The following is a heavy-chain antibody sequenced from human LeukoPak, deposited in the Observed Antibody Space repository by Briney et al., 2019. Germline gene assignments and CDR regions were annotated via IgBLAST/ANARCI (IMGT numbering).Heavy chain of an antibody. CDR1: GFTFSSYA. J-gene: IGHJ4*02. CDR2: ISGSGGST. D-gene: IGHD2-2*01. Sequence: PGGSLRLSCAGSGFTFSSYAMSWVRQAPGKGLEWVSAISGSGGSTYYADSVKGRFTISRDNSKNTLYLQMNSLRAEDTAVYYCAKGGRYCSSTSCYPFDYRGQGTLVTASS. V-gene: IGHV3-23*01. CDR3: AKGGRYCSSTSCYPFDY.